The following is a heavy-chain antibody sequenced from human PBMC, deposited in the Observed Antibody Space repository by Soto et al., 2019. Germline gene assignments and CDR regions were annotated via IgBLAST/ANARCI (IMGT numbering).Heavy chain of an antibody. D-gene: IGHD5-18*01. Sequence: PGESLKISGKGSGYSFTSYWIGWVVQMTGKGLEWMGIIYPGDSDSRYSPSFQGQVTISADKSISTAYLQWSSLKAADTAMYYCARSDLERGYSYGTDVWGQGATVTVSS. CDR1: GYSFTSYW. CDR3: ARSDLERGYSYGTDV. CDR2: IYPGDSDS. J-gene: IGHJ6*02. V-gene: IGHV5-51*01.